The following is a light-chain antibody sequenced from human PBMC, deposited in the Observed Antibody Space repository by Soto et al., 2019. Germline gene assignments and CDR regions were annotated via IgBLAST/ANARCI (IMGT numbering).Light chain of an antibody. CDR1: SSNIGAGYN. V-gene: IGLV1-40*03. CDR3: QSYDSNLSAWV. Sequence: QSALTQPPSVSGAPGQRVTISCTGNSSNIGAGYNVNWYQQFPGTAPKLLIFGNINRPSGVPDRFSGYKSGASASLGITGLQAEDEADYFCQSYDSNLSAWVFGRGTKLTVL. J-gene: IGLJ3*02. CDR2: GNI.